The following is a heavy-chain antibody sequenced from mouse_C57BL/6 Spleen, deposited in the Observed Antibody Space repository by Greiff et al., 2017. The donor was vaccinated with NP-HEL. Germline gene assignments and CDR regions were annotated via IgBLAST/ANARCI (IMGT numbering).Heavy chain of an antibody. Sequence: VQLQQPGAELVRPGTSVKLSCKASGYTFTSYWMHWVKQRPGQGLEWIGVIDTSDSYTNYNQKFKGKATLTVDTSSSTAYMQLSSLTSEDSAVYYCARSDHYYAMDYWGQGTSVTVSS. CDR1: GYTFTSYW. J-gene: IGHJ4*01. V-gene: IGHV1-59*01. CDR2: IDTSDSYT. CDR3: ARSDHYYAMDY.